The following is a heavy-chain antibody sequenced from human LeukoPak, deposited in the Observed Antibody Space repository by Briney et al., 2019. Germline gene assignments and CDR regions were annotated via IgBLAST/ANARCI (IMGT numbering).Heavy chain of an antibody. CDR3: ATIPSRVAVARPFDY. V-gene: IGHV1-24*01. J-gene: IGHJ4*02. CDR1: GYTLTELS. D-gene: IGHD6-19*01. CDR2: FDPEDGET. Sequence: ASVKVSCKVAGYTLTELSMHWVRQAPGKGLEWMGGFDPEDGETICAQKFQGRVAMTEDTSTDTAYMELSSLRSEDTAVYYCATIPSRVAVARPFDYWGQGTLVIVSS.